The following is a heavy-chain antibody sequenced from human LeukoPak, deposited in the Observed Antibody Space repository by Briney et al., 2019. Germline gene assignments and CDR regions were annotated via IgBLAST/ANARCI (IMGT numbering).Heavy chain of an antibody. CDR1: GFTVSSNY. CDR3: ATPYTSGRSLYFDN. CDR2: ICSGGST. J-gene: IGHJ4*02. Sequence: GGSLRLSCAASGFTVSSNYMSWVRQAPGKGLEWVSVICSGGSTYYADSVKGRFTISRDNSKNTLYLQMNGLRAEETAMYYCATPYTSGRSLYFDNWGQGTLVTVSS. D-gene: IGHD6-19*01. V-gene: IGHV3-53*05.